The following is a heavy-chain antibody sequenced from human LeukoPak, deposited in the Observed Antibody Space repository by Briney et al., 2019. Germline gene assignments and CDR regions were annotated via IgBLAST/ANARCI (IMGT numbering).Heavy chain of an antibody. J-gene: IGHJ6*02. Sequence: GGSLRLSCAASGFTVSGNYMGWVRQAPGKGLEWVSLTYSDGSTSYTESVKGRFTISRDNSKNTLSLQLNSLRAEDTAVYYCARDGGSSTKEPTGGYYYYGLQVWRQGTTVTVFS. D-gene: IGHD1-1*01. CDR3: ARDGGSSTKEPTGGYYYYGLQV. V-gene: IGHV3-53*01. CDR2: TYSDGST. CDR1: GFTVSGNY.